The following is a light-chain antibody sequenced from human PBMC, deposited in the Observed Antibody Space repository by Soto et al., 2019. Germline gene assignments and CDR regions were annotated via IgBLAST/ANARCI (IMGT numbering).Light chain of an antibody. J-gene: IGKJ1*01. Sequence: EIVRTQSPATLSVSPGGRATLSCRASQSISGTLAWYQQKPGQAPRLLIYGVSTRATGIPARFSGSGSGTEFTLTISSLQSEDFAVYYCQQYKDWPTTFGQGTKVDIK. CDR2: GVS. V-gene: IGKV3-15*01. CDR3: QQYKDWPTT. CDR1: QSISGT.